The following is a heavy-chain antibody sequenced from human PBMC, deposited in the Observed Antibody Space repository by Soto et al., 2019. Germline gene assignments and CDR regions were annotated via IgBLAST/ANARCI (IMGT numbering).Heavy chain of an antibody. CDR3: ARDLDTAMAPEYNWFDP. D-gene: IGHD5-18*01. J-gene: IGHJ5*02. CDR1: GGTFSSYA. V-gene: IGHV1-69*01. CDR2: SIPIFGTA. Sequence: QVQLVQSGAEVKKPGSSVKVSCKASGGTFSSYAISWVRHAPGQGLEWMGGSIPIFGTANYAQTFQGRVTITADEATSTAYMELSSLRSEDTAVYYGARDLDTAMAPEYNWFDPWGQGTLVTVAS.